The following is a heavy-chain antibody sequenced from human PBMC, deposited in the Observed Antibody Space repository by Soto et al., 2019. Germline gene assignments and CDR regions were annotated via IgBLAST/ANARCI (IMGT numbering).Heavy chain of an antibody. J-gene: IGHJ4*02. CDR1: GFTFDDYA. CDR3: AKDAGSGDGYIPWFDY. Sequence: EVRLVESGGGLVQPGRSLRLSCAASGFTFDDYAMHWVRQAPGKGLEWVSGISWNSGSIGYADSVKGRFTISRDNAKNSLYPQMNSLRAEDTALYYCAKDAGSGDGYIPWFDYWGQGTLVTVSS. CDR2: ISWNSGSI. V-gene: IGHV3-9*01. D-gene: IGHD5-12*01.